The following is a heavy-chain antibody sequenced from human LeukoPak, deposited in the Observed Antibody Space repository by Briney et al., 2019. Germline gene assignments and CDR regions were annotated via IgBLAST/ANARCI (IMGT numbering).Heavy chain of an antibody. V-gene: IGHV3-7*01. Sequence: GGSLRLSCAASGFTFSSYWMSWVRQAPGKGLEWVANIKQDGSEKYYVDSVKGRFTISRDNAKNSLYLQMNSLRAEDTAVYYCARVPPNTVTTLQYFDSWGQGTLVTVSS. CDR3: ARVPPNTVTTLQYFDS. D-gene: IGHD4-17*01. J-gene: IGHJ4*02. CDR1: GFTFSSYW. CDR2: IKQDGSEK.